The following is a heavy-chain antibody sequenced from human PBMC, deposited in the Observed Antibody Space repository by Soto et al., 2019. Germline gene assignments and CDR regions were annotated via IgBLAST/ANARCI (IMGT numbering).Heavy chain of an antibody. D-gene: IGHD2-21*02. CDR1: GGSISSYY. CDR3: ASVRSDYYYYYGMDV. V-gene: IGHV4-59*01. J-gene: IGHJ6*02. Sequence: SGTLSLTRTVSGGSISSYYWSWIRQPPGKGLEWIGYIYYSGSTNYNPSLKSRVTISVDTSKNQFSLKLSSVTAADTAVYYCASVRSDYYYYYGMDVWGQGTTVTVSS. CDR2: IYYSGST.